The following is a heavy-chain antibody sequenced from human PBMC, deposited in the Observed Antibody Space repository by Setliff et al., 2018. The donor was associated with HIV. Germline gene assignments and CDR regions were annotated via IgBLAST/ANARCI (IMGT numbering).Heavy chain of an antibody. V-gene: IGHV4-59*11. Sequence: SETLSLTCTVSGGSINSHYWSWIRQSPGKGLEWLGYIYSSGSAKYNPSLKSRVSISADTSKNKFSLTLMSVTSADTAVYYCARATYFDFWSGSLYYMDVWGKGTTVTVS. D-gene: IGHD3-3*01. CDR2: IYSSGSA. J-gene: IGHJ6*03. CDR1: GGSINSHY. CDR3: ARATYFDFWSGSLYYMDV.